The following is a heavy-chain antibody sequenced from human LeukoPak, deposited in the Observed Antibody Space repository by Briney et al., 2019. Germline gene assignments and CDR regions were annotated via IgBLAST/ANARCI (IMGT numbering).Heavy chain of an antibody. V-gene: IGHV4-39*01. J-gene: IGHJ4*02. CDR1: GASITSGTYF. Sequence: SETLSLTCSISGASITSGTYFWTWVRQPPGKGLEWIGSINYSGTTYYTASLKSRVTISVDTSKTQYSLSLTLVTAADTAVYFSARLETVSGANYFDHWGQGALVTVSS. CDR2: INYSGTT. CDR3: ARLETVSGANYFDH. D-gene: IGHD2-15*01.